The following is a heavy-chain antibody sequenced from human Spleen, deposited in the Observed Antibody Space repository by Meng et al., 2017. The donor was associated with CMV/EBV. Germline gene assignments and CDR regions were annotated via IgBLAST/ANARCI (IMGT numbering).Heavy chain of an antibody. CDR1: GGSFSGYY. CDR2: INHSGST. V-gene: IGHV4-34*09. J-gene: IGHJ4*02. CDR3: ARLDTEN. Sequence: SEILSLTCAVYGGSFSGYYWSWIRQPPGKGREWIGEINHSGSTNYNPSLKSRVTISVDTSKNQFSLKLTSVTPADTAVYYCARLDTENWGPGTLVTVSS.